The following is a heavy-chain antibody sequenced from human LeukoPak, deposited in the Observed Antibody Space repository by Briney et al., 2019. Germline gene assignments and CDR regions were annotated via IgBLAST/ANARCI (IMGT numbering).Heavy chain of an antibody. Sequence: SGPTLVEPTQTLTLTCTFSGFSLSPNGVGMGWIRQPPGKALERPAIISWDDDKRYSPSLKSRLTITKDTSKNQVVLTMTNMDPVDTATYYCAQLDSRRGVSRFDPWGQGTLVTVSS. D-gene: IGHD3-10*01. V-gene: IGHV2-5*02. CDR3: AQLDSRRGVSRFDP. J-gene: IGHJ5*02. CDR1: GFSLSPNGVG. CDR2: ISWDDDK.